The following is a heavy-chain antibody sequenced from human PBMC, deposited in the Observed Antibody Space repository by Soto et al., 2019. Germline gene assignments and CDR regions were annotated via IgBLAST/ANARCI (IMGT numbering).Heavy chain of an antibody. CDR1: GFTFSSYE. V-gene: IGHV3-48*03. J-gene: IGHJ4*02. CDR3: ARGGSYFGY. Sequence: EVQLVESGGGLVQPGGSLRLSCAASGFTFSSYEMNWVRQAPGKGLEWVSYISSGGSPTYYADSVKGRFTISRDNAKSSLYLQMNSLRAEDTALYYCARGGSYFGYWGQGTLVTVSS. CDR2: ISSGGSPT. D-gene: IGHD1-26*01.